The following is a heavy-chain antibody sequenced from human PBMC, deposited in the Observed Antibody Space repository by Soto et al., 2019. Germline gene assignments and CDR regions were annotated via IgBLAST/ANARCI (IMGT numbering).Heavy chain of an antibody. CDR2: IIPILGIA. Sequence: QVQLVQSGAEVKKPGSSVKVSCKASGGTFSSYTISWVRQAPGQGLEWMGRIIPILGIANYAQKFQGRVTINADKSTSTAYMELSSLRSEDTAVYYCARGRYDFWSGYNWFDPWGQGTLVTVSS. D-gene: IGHD3-3*01. CDR1: GGTFSSYT. V-gene: IGHV1-69*02. J-gene: IGHJ5*02. CDR3: ARGRYDFWSGYNWFDP.